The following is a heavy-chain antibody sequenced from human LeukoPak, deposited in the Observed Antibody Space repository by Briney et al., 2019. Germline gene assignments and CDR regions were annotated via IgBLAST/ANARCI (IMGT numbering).Heavy chain of an antibody. V-gene: IGHV1-46*01. Sequence: EASVKVSCKSSGYTFSNFGFTWLRQAPGQGLEWMGIIKPNDGSTTYAQKFQGRVTMTRDMSSSTVYMEVSSLRYEDTAVYYCARDWGFYTNYVYWFDPWGQGTLVTVSS. CDR2: IKPNDGST. CDR1: GYTFSNFG. J-gene: IGHJ5*02. CDR3: ARDWGFYTNYVYWFDP. D-gene: IGHD4-11*01.